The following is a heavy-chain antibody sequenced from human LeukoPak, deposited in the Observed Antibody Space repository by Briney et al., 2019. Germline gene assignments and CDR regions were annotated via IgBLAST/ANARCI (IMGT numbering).Heavy chain of an antibody. CDR2: IRQDGSAK. J-gene: IGHJ4*02. CDR3: ATSSDAPANM. V-gene: IGHV3-7*01. D-gene: IGHD2-2*01. CDR1: GFTFSTYW. Sequence: GGSLRLSCAVSGFTFSTYWMSWVRQAPGKGLEWVANIRQDGSAKYYVDSVRGRFTIFRDNAKNSLYLQMNSLRAEDTGVYYCATSSDAPANMWGQGTLDTVSS.